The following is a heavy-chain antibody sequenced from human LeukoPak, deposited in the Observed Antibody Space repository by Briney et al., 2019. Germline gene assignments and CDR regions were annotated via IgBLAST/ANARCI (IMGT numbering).Heavy chain of an antibody. CDR2: IYISGGT. CDR1: GDSISSYY. J-gene: IGHJ6*03. CDR3: ARFGNASLRFLEWLQPDYYYYMDV. D-gene: IGHD3-3*01. Sequence: SETLSLTCTVSGDSISSYYWSWIRQPPGKGLEWIGNIYISGGTNKNPSLKSRVTISVDTSKNQFSLKLSSVTAADTAVYYCARFGNASLRFLEWLQPDYYYYMDVWGKGTTVTVSS. V-gene: IGHV4-4*09.